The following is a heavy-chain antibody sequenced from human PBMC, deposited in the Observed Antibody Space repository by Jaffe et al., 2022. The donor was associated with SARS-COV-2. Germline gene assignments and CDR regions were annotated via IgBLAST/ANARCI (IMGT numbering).Heavy chain of an antibody. J-gene: IGHJ6*02. CDR1: GFTFSGSA. Sequence: EVQLVESGGGLVQPGGSLKLSCAASGFTFSGSAMHWVRQASGKGLEWVGRIRSKANSYATAYAASVKGRFTISRDDSKNTAYLQMNSLKTEDTAVYYCTAGGITIFGVVTVDVWGQGTTVTVSS. CDR2: IRSKANSYAT. D-gene: IGHD3-3*01. CDR3: TAGGITIFGVVTVDV. V-gene: IGHV3-73*02.